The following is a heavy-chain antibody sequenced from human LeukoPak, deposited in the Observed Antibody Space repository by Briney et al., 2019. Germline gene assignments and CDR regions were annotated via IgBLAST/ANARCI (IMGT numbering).Heavy chain of an antibody. J-gene: IGHJ3*02. CDR3: AKDPDAYYNFWSGYYMGAFDI. CDR1: GFTFSSYA. CDR2: IIGSGGST. V-gene: IGHV3-23*01. D-gene: IGHD3-3*01. Sequence: GGSLRLSCAASGFTFSSYAMSWVRQAPGKGLEWVSAIIGSGGSTYYADSVKGRVTISRDNSTNTLYLQMNSLRAEDTAVYYCAKDPDAYYNFWSGYYMGAFDIWGQGTMVTVSS.